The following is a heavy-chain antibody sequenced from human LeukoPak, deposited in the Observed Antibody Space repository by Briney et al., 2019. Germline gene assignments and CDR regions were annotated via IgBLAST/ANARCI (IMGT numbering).Heavy chain of an antibody. CDR2: IYSGGST. J-gene: IGHJ6*03. D-gene: IGHD3-3*01. Sequence: GGSLRLSCAASGFTVSSNYMSWVRQAPGKGLEWVSVIYSGGSTYYADSVKGRFTISRDNSKNTLYLQMNSLRAEDTAVYYCARDDDYYYYMDVWGKGTTVTVSS. CDR1: GFTVSSNY. CDR3: ARDDDYYYYMDV. V-gene: IGHV3-53*01.